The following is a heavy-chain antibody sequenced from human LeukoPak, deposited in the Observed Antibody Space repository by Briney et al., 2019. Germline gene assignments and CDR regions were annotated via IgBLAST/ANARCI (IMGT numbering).Heavy chain of an antibody. J-gene: IGHJ6*02. Sequence: ASVKVSCKPSGYTFTGYYMNWVRQAPGQGLEWMGWINPNSGGTNYAQKFQGRVTMTRDTSISTAYMELSRLRSDDTAVYYCAREQLTNWLGYGMDVRGQGTTVTVSS. V-gene: IGHV1-2*02. CDR1: GYTFTGYY. CDR3: AREQLTNWLGYGMDV. D-gene: IGHD6-19*01. CDR2: INPNSGGT.